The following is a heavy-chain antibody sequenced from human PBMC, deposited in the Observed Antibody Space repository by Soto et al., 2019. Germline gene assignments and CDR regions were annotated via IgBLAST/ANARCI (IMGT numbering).Heavy chain of an antibody. Sequence: SVKVSCKASGGTFSSYAISWVRQAPGQGLEWMGGIIPIFGTANYAQKFQGRVTITADESTSTAYMELSSLRSEDTAVYYCARVGPYSSCWYRAYYYYGMDVWGQGTTVTVSS. V-gene: IGHV1-69*13. CDR3: ARVGPYSSCWYRAYYYYGMDV. CDR1: GGTFSSYA. J-gene: IGHJ6*02. D-gene: IGHD6-13*01. CDR2: IIPIFGTA.